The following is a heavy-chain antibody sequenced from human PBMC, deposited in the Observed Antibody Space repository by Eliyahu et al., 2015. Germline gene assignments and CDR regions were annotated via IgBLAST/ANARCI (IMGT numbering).Heavy chain of an antibody. CDR1: GGSTXGXX. V-gene: IGHV4-59*01. J-gene: IGHJ5*02. CDR2: IYYXWGT. CDR3: ARWHRHFTLSGGVSQHDWFDP. Sequence: QVRLQESGPGLVRPSXTLSLXCTVXGGSTXGXXWSWIRQPPGKGLEGIASIYYXWGTHHNPPLRSRVTIVHGPSENQISLTLTSVSAADTAVYFCARWHRHFTLSGGVSQHDWFDPWGPGTLVTVSS. D-gene: IGHD2/OR15-2a*01.